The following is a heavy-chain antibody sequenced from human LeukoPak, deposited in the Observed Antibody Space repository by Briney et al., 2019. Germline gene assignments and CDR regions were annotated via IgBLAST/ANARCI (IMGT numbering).Heavy chain of an antibody. D-gene: IGHD3-22*01. J-gene: IGHJ3*02. CDR2: ISAYNGNT. V-gene: IGHV1-18*01. CDR3: ARGRHYYDSSDYYYEGDAFDI. Sequence: ASVKVSCKASGYTFTSYGISWVRQAPGQGLEWMGWISAYNGNTNYAQKFQGRVTMTRDMSTSTVYMELSSLRSEDTAVYYCARGRHYYDSSDYYYEGDAFDIWGQGTMVTVSS. CDR1: GYTFTSYG.